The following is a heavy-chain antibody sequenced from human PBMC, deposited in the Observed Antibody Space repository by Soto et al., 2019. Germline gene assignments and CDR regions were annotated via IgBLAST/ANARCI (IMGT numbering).Heavy chain of an antibody. Sequence: SVKVSCKASGGTFSSYAISWVRQAPGQGLEWMGGIIPIFGTANYAQKFQGRVTITADESTSTAYMELSSLRSEDTAVYYCARDLLQPNGIVVVPAAIADGMEVWGQGTTVTVSS. CDR3: ARDLLQPNGIVVVPAAIADGMEV. V-gene: IGHV1-69*13. J-gene: IGHJ6*01. CDR1: GGTFSSYA. D-gene: IGHD2-2*01. CDR2: IIPIFGTA.